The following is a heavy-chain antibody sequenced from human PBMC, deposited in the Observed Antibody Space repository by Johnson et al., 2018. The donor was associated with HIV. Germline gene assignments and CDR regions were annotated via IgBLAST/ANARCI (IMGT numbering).Heavy chain of an antibody. CDR1: GFTFDDYG. Sequence: QVQLVESGGGLVQPGGSLRLSCSASGFTFDDYGMSWVRQAPGKGLEWVAVISYDGSNKYSADSVKGRFPISRDDSKNTLYLQMNSLIPEDTAVYYCARVRRSGWYDNDAFDIWGQGTMVTVSS. CDR3: ARVRRSGWYDNDAFDI. D-gene: IGHD6-19*01. CDR2: ISYDGSNK. J-gene: IGHJ3*02. V-gene: IGHV3-30*03.